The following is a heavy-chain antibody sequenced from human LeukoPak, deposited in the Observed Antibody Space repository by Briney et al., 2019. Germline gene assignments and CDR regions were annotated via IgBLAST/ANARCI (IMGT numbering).Heavy chain of an antibody. D-gene: IGHD4-17*01. CDR1: GFTFSSYA. CDR2: ISGSGGST. V-gene: IGHV3-23*01. CDR3: ARGADDYGDYVGNY. Sequence: GGSLRLSCAASGFTFSSYAMSWVRQAPGKGLEWVSAISGSGGSTYYADSVKGRFTISRDNSKNTLYLQMNSLRAEDTALYYCARGADDYGDYVGNYWGQGTLVTVSS. J-gene: IGHJ4*02.